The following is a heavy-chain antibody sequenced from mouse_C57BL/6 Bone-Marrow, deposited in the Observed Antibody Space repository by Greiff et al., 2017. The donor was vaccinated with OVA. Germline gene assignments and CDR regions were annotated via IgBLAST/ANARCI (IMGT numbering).Heavy chain of an antibody. CDR1: GYTFTSYW. J-gene: IGHJ3*01. V-gene: IGHV1-50*01. D-gene: IGHD1-1*01. CDR3: ARDHCYGRGAWFAY. Sequence: QVQLQQPGAELVKPGASVKLSCKASGYTFTSYWMQWVKQRPGQGLEWIGEIDPSDSYTNYNQKFKGKATLTVAKSSSTAYMPLSSLTSEASAVYYGARDHCYGRGAWFAYWGQGTLVTVSA. CDR2: IDPSDSYT.